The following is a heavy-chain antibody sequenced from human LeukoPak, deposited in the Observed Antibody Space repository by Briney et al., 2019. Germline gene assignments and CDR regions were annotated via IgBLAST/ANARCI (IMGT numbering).Heavy chain of an antibody. CDR2: ISANGGRI. D-gene: IGHD6-13*01. Sequence: GGSLRLSCSASGFIISDYAMHWVRQASGKGLEYVSAISANGGRIYYADSVKGRFTISRDTSKNTLYLQMSSLTTEDTAMYHCVKDLYKGDTASWYFFHYWGQGTLVTVSS. J-gene: IGHJ4*02. V-gene: IGHV3-64D*06. CDR1: GFIISDYA. CDR3: VKDLYKGDTASWYFFHY.